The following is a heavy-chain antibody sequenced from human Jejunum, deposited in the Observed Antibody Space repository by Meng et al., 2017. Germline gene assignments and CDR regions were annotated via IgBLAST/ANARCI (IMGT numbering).Heavy chain of an antibody. CDR3: AKNNWFDP. J-gene: IGHJ5*02. CDR2: ISNSGGT. CDR1: GGSFSSYY. V-gene: IGHV4-34*01. Sequence: QGQLHQWVAGLLNPSETLSLTRAVSGGSFSSYYWRWIRQPPGKGLEWIGEISNSGGTKYNPSLMSRVTISADTSKNQFSLKLTSVTAADTAVYYCAKNNWFDPWGQGTLVTVSS.